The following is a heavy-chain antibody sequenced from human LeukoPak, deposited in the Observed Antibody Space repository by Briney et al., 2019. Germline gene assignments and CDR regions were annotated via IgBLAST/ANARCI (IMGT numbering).Heavy chain of an antibody. D-gene: IGHD6-6*01. J-gene: IGHJ4*02. CDR3: ARETGSSVGSTDFDY. Sequence: GGSLRLSCAASGFTFSSYAMHWVRQAPGKGLEWVAVISYDESNKYYADSVKGRLTISRDNSKNTLYLQMHSLRAEDTALYYCARETGSSVGSTDFDYWGQGTLVTVSS. CDR2: ISYDESNK. CDR1: GFTFSSYA. V-gene: IGHV3-30-3*01.